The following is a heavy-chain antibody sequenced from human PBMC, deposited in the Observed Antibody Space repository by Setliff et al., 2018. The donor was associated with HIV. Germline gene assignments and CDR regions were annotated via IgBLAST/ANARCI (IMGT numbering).Heavy chain of an antibody. CDR3: AADNYNCNSFDS. V-gene: IGHV1-2*02. CDR2: INPNSGGT. J-gene: IGHJ4*02. CDR1: GYSFTGYY. Sequence: GASVKVSCKASGYSFTGYYVNWVRQAPGQGLEWMGWINPNSGGTNYAQKFLGRVTMTQDTSFTTAYLELSRLGSDDTAVYYCAADNYNCNSFDSWGQGSLVT. D-gene: IGHD3-3*01.